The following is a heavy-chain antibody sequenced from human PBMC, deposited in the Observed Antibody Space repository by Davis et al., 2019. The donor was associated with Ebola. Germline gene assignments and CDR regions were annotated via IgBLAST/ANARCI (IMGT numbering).Heavy chain of an antibody. CDR1: GGSISSYY. D-gene: IGHD3-9*01. CDR3: ARDRDDILTGHAPFYY. CDR2: IYYSGST. Sequence: MPSETLSLTCTVSGGSISSYYWSWIRQPPGKGLEWIGYIYYSGSTNYNPSLKSRVTISVDTSKNQFSLKLSSVTAADTAVYYCARDRDDILTGHAPFYYWGQGTLVTVSS. V-gene: IGHV4-59*01. J-gene: IGHJ4*02.